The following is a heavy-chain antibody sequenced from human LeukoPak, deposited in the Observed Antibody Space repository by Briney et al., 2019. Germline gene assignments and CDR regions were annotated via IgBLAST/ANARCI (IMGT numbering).Heavy chain of an antibody. CDR1: GFNFDDYD. CDR3: ARDPFCSSSTGCYFEDWFDP. V-gene: IGHV3-20*04. J-gene: IGHJ5*02. Sequence: GGSLRLSCAASGFNFDDYDMSWVRQVPGKGLEWVSGITWNGDKTGYADSVRGRFVISRDNTKKSLYLQMSSPRAEDTALYYCARDPFCSSSTGCYFEDWFDPWGPGTLVTVSS. CDR2: ITWNGDKT. D-gene: IGHD2-2*01.